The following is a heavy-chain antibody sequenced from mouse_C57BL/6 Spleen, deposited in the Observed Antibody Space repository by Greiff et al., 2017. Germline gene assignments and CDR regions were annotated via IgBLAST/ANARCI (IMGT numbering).Heavy chain of an antibody. J-gene: IGHJ2*01. Sequence: EVQGVESGGGLVQPGGSMKLSCVASGFTFSNYWMNWVRQSPEKGLEWVAQIRLKSDNYATNYAESVKGRFTISRDDSKSSVYLQMNNLRAEETGIYYCTVQITTVVASRDYWGQGTTLTVSS. V-gene: IGHV6-3*01. D-gene: IGHD1-1*01. CDR3: TVQITTVVASRDY. CDR1: GFTFSNYW. CDR2: IRLKSDNYAT.